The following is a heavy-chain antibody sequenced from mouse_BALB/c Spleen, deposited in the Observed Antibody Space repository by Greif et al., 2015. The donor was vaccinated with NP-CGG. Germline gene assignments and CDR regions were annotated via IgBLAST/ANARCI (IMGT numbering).Heavy chain of an antibody. J-gene: IGHJ3*01. Sequence: VQLQQSGAELVRSGASVKLSCTASGFNIKDYYMHWVKQRPEQGLEWIGWINPENGGTEYAPKFQGKATMTADTSSNTAYLQLSSLTSEDTAVYYCNVNGNRAYWGQGTLVTVSA. D-gene: IGHD2-1*01. V-gene: IGHV14-4*02. CDR3: NVNGNRAY. CDR2: INPENGGT. CDR1: GFNIKDYY.